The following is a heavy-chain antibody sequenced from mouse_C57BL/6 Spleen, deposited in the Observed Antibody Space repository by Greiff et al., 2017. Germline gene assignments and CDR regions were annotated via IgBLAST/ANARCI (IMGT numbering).Heavy chain of an antibody. V-gene: IGHV1-69*01. CDR1: GYTFTSYW. CDR3: ARRGYYDAMDD. CDR2: IDPSDSST. J-gene: IGHJ4*01. Sequence: QVQLQQPGAELVMPGASVKLSCKASGYTFTSYWMHWVKQRPGQGLEWIGEIDPSDSSTNYNQKFKGKSTLTVDKSSSTAYMQLSSLTSEDSAVYYCARRGYYDAMDDWGQGTSVTVSS.